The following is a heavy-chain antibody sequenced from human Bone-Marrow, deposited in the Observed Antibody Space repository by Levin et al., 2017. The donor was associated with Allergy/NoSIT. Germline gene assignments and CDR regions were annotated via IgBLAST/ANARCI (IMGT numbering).Heavy chain of an antibody. V-gene: IGHV1-69*05. CDR2: IIPFFAIA. J-gene: IGHJ3*01. D-gene: IGHD1-26*01. CDR3: ARGHRELDAFDV. CDR1: GGTFSRDS. Sequence: SVKVSCKASGGTFSRDSINWVRQAPGQGPEWLGGIIPFFAIANHAQKFQGRFAFSTDESGTSVYMELSSLRPEDTAVYYCARGHRELDAFDVWGPGTLVTVSS.